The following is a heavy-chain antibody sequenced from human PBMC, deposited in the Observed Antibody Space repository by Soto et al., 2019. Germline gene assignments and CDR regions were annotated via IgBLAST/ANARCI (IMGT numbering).Heavy chain of an antibody. CDR2: IYHSGST. Sequence: QLQLQESGPGLVKPSETLSLICTVSGGSISSYYWTWIRQPPGKGLEWIGYIYHSGSTNYNPSLKSRVTTSVDTSKNQFSLKLSSVTAADTAVYYCARASTVTTRNGMDVWGQGTTVTVSS. J-gene: IGHJ6*02. D-gene: IGHD4-17*01. CDR1: GGSISSYY. V-gene: IGHV4-59*01. CDR3: ARASTVTTRNGMDV.